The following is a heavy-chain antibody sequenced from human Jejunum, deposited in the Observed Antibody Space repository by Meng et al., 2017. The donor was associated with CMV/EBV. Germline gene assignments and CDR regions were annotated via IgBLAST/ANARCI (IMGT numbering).Heavy chain of an antibody. CDR3: ARECSSCYPWIWFDL. J-gene: IGHJ5*02. CDR2: IIPIFGTT. Sequence: SEETFRKYSIAWVRQASGQGLEWVGSIIPIFGTTNYSQKFQGRVTISANTSSNRVYMEVTRLTSEDAAILYCARECSSCYPWIWFDLWGQGTLVTVSS. V-gene: IGHV1-69*06. D-gene: IGHD2-2*01. CDR1: EETFRKYS.